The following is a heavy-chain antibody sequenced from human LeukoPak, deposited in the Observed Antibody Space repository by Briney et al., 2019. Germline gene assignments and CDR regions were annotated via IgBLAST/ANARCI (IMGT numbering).Heavy chain of an antibody. CDR1: GGSISSGDYY. Sequence: SETLSLTCTVSGGSISSGDYYWSWIRQPPGKGLEWIGYIYYSGSTYYNPSLKSRVTISVDTSKNQFSLKLSSVTAADTAVYYWARGLYDSRVYDYWGQGPLVTVSS. V-gene: IGHV4-30-4*01. D-gene: IGHD3-22*01. CDR3: ARGLYDSRVYDY. J-gene: IGHJ4*02. CDR2: IYYSGST.